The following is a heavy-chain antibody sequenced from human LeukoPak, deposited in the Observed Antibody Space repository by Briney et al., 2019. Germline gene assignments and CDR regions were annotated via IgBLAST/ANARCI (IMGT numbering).Heavy chain of an antibody. CDR2: LSAYSGNT. D-gene: IGHD3-22*01. V-gene: IGHV1-18*01. CDR1: GYTFSAYG. J-gene: IGHJ4*02. CDR3: ARESPYYYDSSGYYVFDY. Sequence: ASVKVSCKASGYTFSAYGTSWVRPTLEQGFGWLGWLSAYSGNTNYAQKHQGRVTMTTDTSTSTAYMELRSLRSDDTAVYYCARESPYYYDSSGYYVFDYWGQGTLVTVSS.